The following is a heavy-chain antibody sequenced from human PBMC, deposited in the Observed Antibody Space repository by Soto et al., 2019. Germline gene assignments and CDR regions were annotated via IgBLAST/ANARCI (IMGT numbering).Heavy chain of an antibody. CDR3: ATARHCSSDACPAAE. V-gene: IGHV3-23*01. Sequence: EVQLLESGGGLVQPVGSLRLSCAASGFTFSTSGMLWVRQPPGEGLHWVSAIGPNPTNTKYTDSVKGRFTISRDNSKNTVFLQMSSLRAEDTALYYCATARHCSSDACPAAEWGQGTLITVSS. CDR1: GFTFSTSG. J-gene: IGHJ4*02. D-gene: IGHD2-2*01. CDR2: IGPNPTNT.